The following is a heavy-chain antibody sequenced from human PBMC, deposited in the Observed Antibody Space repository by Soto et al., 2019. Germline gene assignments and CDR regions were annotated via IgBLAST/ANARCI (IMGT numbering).Heavy chain of an antibody. CDR1: GYTFTVYY. V-gene: IGHV1-2*02. CDR3: ARDLAKGGGSAGFDY. CDR2: INPKSGGT. Sequence: ASVKVSCKASGYTFTVYYMHCVRQSPGQGLEWMGWINPKSGGTMYPQKFQGRVTMTWDTSISTAYMALTRLRSDDTAVYYCARDLAKGGGSAGFDYWGQGTLVTVYS. D-gene: IGHD1-26*01. J-gene: IGHJ4*02.